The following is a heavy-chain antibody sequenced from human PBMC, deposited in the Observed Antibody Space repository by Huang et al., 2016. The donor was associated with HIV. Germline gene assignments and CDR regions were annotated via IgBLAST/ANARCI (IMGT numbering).Heavy chain of an antibody. CDR1: GFILSKYG. Sequence: VQLIESGGGVVQPGKSLRLSCATSGFILSKYGMHWVRQDTGKWLKWVAFIRNDGMKKNYADSVRGRFTVGRDNGNNTLFLQMRSLGVDDTAVYYCARGDYYDSSGYHPGYFDYWGQGILVTVSS. CDR3: ARGDYYDSSGYHPGYFDY. CDR2: IRNDGMKK. D-gene: IGHD3-22*01. V-gene: IGHV3-33*04. J-gene: IGHJ4*02.